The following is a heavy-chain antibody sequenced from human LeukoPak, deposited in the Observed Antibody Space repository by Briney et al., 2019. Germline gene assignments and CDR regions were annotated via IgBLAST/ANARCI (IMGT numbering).Heavy chain of an antibody. V-gene: IGHV3-23*01. J-gene: IGHJ4*02. D-gene: IGHD4-11*01. Sequence: PGGSLRLSCAASGFTFSTYAMSWVRQAPGKGLEWVSGVSGSGDKTYYADSVKGRFTISRDSSGSTVYLQMNSLRAEDTAVYYCARGRLPKYYFDSWGQGTLVTVSS. CDR1: GFTFSTYA. CDR2: VSGSGDKT. CDR3: ARGRLPKYYFDS.